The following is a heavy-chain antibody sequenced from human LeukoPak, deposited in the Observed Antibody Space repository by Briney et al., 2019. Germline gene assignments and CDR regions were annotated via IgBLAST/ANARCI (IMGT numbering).Heavy chain of an antibody. Sequence: GGSLRLSCAASGFTFTDYYMSWIRQAPGKGLEWVSYIGGVDGTIYYADSVKGRFTISRDNAKNSLYLQMNSLRAEDTAVYYCAKDLAVAGTGYNFDYWGQGTLVTVSS. CDR3: AKDLAVAGTGYNFDY. CDR2: IGGVDGTI. D-gene: IGHD6-19*01. V-gene: IGHV3-11*01. J-gene: IGHJ4*02. CDR1: GFTFTDYY.